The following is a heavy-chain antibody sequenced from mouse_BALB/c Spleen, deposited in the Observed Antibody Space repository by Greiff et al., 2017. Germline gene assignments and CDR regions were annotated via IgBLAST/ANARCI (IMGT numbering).Heavy chain of an antibody. CDR2: INPSSGYT. CDR1: GYTFTSYT. Sequence: QVQLQQPGAELARPGASVKMSCKASGYTFTSYTMHWVKQRPGQGLEWIGYINPSSGYTEYNQKFKDKTTLTADKSSSTAYMQLSSLTSEDSAVYYCARSIHYYGYGGYFDVWGAGTTVTVSS. CDR3: ARSIHYYGYGGYFDV. J-gene: IGHJ1*01. D-gene: IGHD1-2*01. V-gene: IGHV1-4*02.